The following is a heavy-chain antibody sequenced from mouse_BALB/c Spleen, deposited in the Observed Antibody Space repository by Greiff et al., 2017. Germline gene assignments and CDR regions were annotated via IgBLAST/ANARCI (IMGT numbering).Heavy chain of an antibody. CDR1: GFTFSSFG. CDR3: AIEDYAMDY. J-gene: IGHJ4*01. V-gene: IGHV5-17*02. CDR2: ISSGSSTI. Sequence: DVQLVESGGGLVQPGGSRKLSCAASGFTFSSFGMHWVRQAPEKGLEWVAYISSGSSTIYYADTVKGRFTISRDNPKNTLFLQMTSLRSEDTAMYYCAIEDYAMDYWGQGTSGTVSS.